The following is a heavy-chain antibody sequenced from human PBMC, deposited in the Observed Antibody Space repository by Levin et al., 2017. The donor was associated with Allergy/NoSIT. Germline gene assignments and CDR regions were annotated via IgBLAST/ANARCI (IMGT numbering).Heavy chain of an antibody. D-gene: IGHD5-18*01. CDR3: AAMVPFDY. J-gene: IGHJ4*02. CDR2: ISYDGSNK. Sequence: GESLKISCAASGFTFSSYAMHWVRQAPGKGLEWVAVISYDGSNKYYADSVKGRFTISRDNSKNTLYLQMNSLRAEDTAVYYCAAMVPFDYWGQGTLVTVSS. V-gene: IGHV3-30-3*01. CDR1: GFTFSSYA.